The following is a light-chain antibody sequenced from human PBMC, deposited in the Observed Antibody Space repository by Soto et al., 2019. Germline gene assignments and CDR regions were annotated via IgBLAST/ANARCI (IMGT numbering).Light chain of an antibody. J-gene: IGLJ1*01. Sequence: QSALTQPPSVSGAPGQAVTISCTGTSSDVGSYNRVSWYQQPPGTAPKVMIYDVSNRPSGVPDRFSGSKSGNTASLTISGLQAEDESDYYCSSYTSSSTYVFGTGTKVPS. V-gene: IGLV2-18*02. CDR1: SSDVGSYNR. CDR3: SSYTSSSTYV. CDR2: DVS.